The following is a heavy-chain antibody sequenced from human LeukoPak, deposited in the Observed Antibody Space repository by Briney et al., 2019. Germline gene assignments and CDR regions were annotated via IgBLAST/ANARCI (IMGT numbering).Heavy chain of an antibody. CDR3: ARDRGRWELLGDAFDI. J-gene: IGHJ3*02. CDR1: GFTFSSYS. CDR2: ISSSSSTI. Sequence: GGSLRLSCAASGFTFSSYSMNWVRQAPGKGLEWVSYISSSSSTIYYADSVKGRFTISRDNAKNSLYLQMNSLRAEDTAVYYCARDRGRWELLGDAFDIWGQGTMVTVSS. D-gene: IGHD1-26*01. V-gene: IGHV3-48*01.